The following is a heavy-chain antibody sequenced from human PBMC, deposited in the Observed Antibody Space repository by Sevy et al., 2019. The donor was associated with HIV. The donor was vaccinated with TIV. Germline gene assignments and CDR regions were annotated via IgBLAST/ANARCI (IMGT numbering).Heavy chain of an antibody. CDR2: ICNDGSNK. D-gene: IGHD3-22*01. CDR3: ARGGDFNDRSAKREFDY. J-gene: IGHJ4*02. V-gene: IGHV3-33*01. Sequence: GGSLRLSCAASGFTFSNYGMHWVRQAPGKGLEWVAVICNDGSNKYYADSVKGRFTISRDNSKNTLYLQMNSLRVEDTAVYFCARGGDFNDRSAKREFDYWGQGTLVTVSS. CDR1: GFTFSNYG.